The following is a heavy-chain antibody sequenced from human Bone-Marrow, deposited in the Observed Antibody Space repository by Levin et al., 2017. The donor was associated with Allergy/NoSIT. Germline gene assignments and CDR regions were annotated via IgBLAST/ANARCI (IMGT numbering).Heavy chain of an antibody. D-gene: IGHD2-2*01. CDR1: GYTFTSYY. V-gene: IGHV1-46*01. Sequence: GESLKISCKASGYTFTSYYMHWVRQAPGQGLEWMGIINPSGGSTSYAQKFQGRVTMTRDTSTSTVYMELSSLRSEDTAVYYCAARGGDRYCSSTSCYGWVDYWGQGTLVTVSS. J-gene: IGHJ4*02. CDR3: AARGGDRYCSSTSCYGWVDY. CDR2: INPSGGST.